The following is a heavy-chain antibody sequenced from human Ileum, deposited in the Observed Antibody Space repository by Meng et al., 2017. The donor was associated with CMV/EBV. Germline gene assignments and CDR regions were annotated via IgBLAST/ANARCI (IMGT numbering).Heavy chain of an antibody. D-gene: IGHD3-3*02. CDR3: AKRVSKRPSAVQVYFDY. V-gene: IGHV3-23*01. CDR2: ISGSGGST. J-gene: IGHJ4*02. Sequence: FTFSSYAMGWVRQTPGKGLEWVSAISGSGGSTYYADSVKGRFTISRDNSKNTLYLQMNSLRAEDTAVYYCAKRVSKRPSAVQVYFDYWGQGTLVTVSS. CDR1: FTFSSYA.